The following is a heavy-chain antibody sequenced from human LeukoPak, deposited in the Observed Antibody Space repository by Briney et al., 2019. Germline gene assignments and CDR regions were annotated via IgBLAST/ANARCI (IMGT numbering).Heavy chain of an antibody. CDR3: ARDRLFGGSYLNAFDI. CDR1: GGTFSSYA. D-gene: IGHD1-26*01. J-gene: IGHJ3*02. Sequence: ASVKVSCKASGGTFSSYAISWVRQAPGQGLEWMGGNIPIFGTANYAQKFQGRVTITADESTSTAYMELSSLRSEDTAVYYCARDRLFGGSYLNAFDIWGQGTMVAVSS. CDR2: NIPIFGTA. V-gene: IGHV1-69*13.